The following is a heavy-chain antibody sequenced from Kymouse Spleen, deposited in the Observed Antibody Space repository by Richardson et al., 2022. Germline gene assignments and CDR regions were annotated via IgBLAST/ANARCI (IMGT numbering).Heavy chain of an antibody. CDR3: ARHVRYNWNLLGFDP. D-gene: IGHD1-7*01. CDR1: GGSISSSSYY. V-gene: IGHV4-39*01. J-gene: IGHJ5*02. Sequence: QLQLQESGPGLVKPSETLSLTCTVSGGSISSSSYYWGWIRQPPGKGLEWIGSIYYSGSTYYNPSLKSRVTISVDTSKNQFSLKLSSVTAADTAVYYCARHVRYNWNLLGFDPWGQGTLVTVSS. CDR2: IYYSGST.